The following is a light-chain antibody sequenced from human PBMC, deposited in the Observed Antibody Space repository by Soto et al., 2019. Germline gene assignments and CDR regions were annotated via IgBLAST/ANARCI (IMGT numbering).Light chain of an antibody. Sequence: EIVLTQSPVTLSLSPGERATLSCRASQSVSSSYLAWYQQKPGQAPRLLIYGASRRATGIPDRFSGSGSGTDFTLTISRLEPEDFAVYYCQQYDSSPITFGQGTRLEIK. J-gene: IGKJ5*01. CDR3: QQYDSSPIT. CDR2: GAS. CDR1: QSVSSSY. V-gene: IGKV3-20*01.